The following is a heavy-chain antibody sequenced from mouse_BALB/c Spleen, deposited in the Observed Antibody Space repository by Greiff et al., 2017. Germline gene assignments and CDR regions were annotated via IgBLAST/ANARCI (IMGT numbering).Heavy chain of an antibody. D-gene: IGHD2-10*02. CDR1: GFTFSSYT. CDR3: TRAYGNYGEGFAY. J-gene: IGHJ3*01. Sequence: EVMLVESGGGLVKPGGSLKLSCAASGFTFSSYTMSWVRQTPEKRLEWVATISSGGSYTYYPDSVKGRFTISRDNAKNTLYLQMSSLKSEDTAMYYCTRAYGNYGEGFAYWGQGTLVTVSA. CDR2: ISSGGSYT. V-gene: IGHV5-6-4*01.